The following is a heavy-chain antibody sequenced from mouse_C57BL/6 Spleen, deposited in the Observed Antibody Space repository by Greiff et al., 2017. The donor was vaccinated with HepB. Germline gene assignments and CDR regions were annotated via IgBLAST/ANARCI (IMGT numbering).Heavy chain of an antibody. Sequence: VQLQQSGAELVRPGTSVKVSCKASGNAFTNYLIEWVKQRPGQGLEWIGVINPGSGGTNYNEKFKGKATLTADKSSSTAYMQLSSLTSEDSAVYFCARWGGYWGQGTSVTVSS. CDR3: ARWGGY. CDR2: INPGSGGT. J-gene: IGHJ4*01. V-gene: IGHV1-54*01. CDR1: GNAFTNYL.